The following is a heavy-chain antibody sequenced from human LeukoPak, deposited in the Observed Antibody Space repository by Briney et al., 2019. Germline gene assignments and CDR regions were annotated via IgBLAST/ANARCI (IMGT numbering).Heavy chain of an antibody. CDR3: ARGPAIVVVPAAKPYYMDV. CDR1: GYTFTGYY. J-gene: IGHJ6*03. D-gene: IGHD2-2*01. Sequence: ASVKVSCKASGYTFTGYYMHWVRQAPGQGLEWMGWINPNSGGTNYAQKFQGRVTMTRDTSISTAYMELSRLRSDDTAVYYCARGPAIVVVPAAKPYYMDVWGKGTTVTISS. CDR2: INPNSGGT. V-gene: IGHV1-2*02.